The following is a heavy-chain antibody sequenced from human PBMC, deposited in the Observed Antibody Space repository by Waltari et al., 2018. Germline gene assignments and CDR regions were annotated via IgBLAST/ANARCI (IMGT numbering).Heavy chain of an antibody. D-gene: IGHD7-27*01. CDR2: TYYRGTT. V-gene: IGHV4-59*12. CDR3: ARRTWGLGDFHVFDI. Sequence: QVQLQESGPGLVKPSETLSLTCTVSGGSISSYYWTWIRQPPGKGLEWIGYTYYRGTTDYNPSLKNRVTILVDTPKKQFSLYLSSVTAADTAVYFCARRTWGLGDFHVFDIWGQGTMVTVSS. CDR1: GGSISSYY. J-gene: IGHJ3*02.